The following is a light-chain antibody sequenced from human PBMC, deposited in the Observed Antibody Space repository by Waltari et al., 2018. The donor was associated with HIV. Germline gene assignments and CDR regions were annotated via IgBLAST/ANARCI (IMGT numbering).Light chain of an antibody. V-gene: IGLV2-14*01. Sequence: QSALTQPASVSGSPGQSITISCNGTSSDVGGYNYVSWYQQHPGKAPKLMIYDVSTRPSGGSNRDSGSTSSNTSSQTISGLQAEDEADYYCSSYTSSSTLYVFGTGTKVTVL. J-gene: IGLJ1*01. CDR1: SSDVGGYNY. CDR3: SSYTSSSTLYV. CDR2: DVS.